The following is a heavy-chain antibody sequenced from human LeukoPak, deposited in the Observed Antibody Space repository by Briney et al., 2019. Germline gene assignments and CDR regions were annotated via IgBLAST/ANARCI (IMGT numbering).Heavy chain of an antibody. D-gene: IGHD3-10*01. J-gene: IGHJ6*02. CDR2: IIGSGSST. Sequence: GGSPRLSCAASGFTFSSYAMSWVRQAPGKGLEWVSAIIGSGSSTYYADSVKGRFTISRDNSKNTLYLQMNSLRAEDTAEYYCAKARGFHAMDVWGQGTTVTVSS. CDR1: GFTFSSYA. V-gene: IGHV3-23*01. CDR3: AKARGFHAMDV.